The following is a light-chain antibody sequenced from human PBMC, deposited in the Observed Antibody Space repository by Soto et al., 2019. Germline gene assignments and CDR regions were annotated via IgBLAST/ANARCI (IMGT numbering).Light chain of an antibody. CDR2: EVS. CDR3: SSYTGSSTYL. Sequence: QPVLTQPASVSGSPGQSITISCTGTSSDVGAYNSVSWYQQHPDKAPKLMIYEVSYRPSGVSDRFSGSKSDNTASLTISGLHTEDGADYYCSSYTGSSTYLFGTGTKLTVL. J-gene: IGLJ1*01. V-gene: IGLV2-14*03. CDR1: SSDVGAYNS.